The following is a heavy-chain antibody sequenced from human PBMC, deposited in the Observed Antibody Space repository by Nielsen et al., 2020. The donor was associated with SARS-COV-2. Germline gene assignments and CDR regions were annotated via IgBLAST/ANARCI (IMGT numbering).Heavy chain of an antibody. D-gene: IGHD3-10*01. V-gene: IGHV3-23*01. CDR3: TRDRFGYAGDSWFDP. CDR1: GFTFSTYA. J-gene: IGHJ5*02. CDR2: IVGSGGST. Sequence: GSLRLSCAASGFTFSTYAMSWVRQAPGKGLEWVSGIVGSGGSTYYADSVKGRFTISRDDSKSIAYLQMNSLKTEDTAVYYCTRDRFGYAGDSWFDPWGQGTLVTVSS.